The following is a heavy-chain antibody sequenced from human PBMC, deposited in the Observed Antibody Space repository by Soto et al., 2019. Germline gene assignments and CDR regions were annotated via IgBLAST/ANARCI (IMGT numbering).Heavy chain of an antibody. Sequence: WETLSLTFTVSGGSISSSYWSWIRQPAGKGLEWIGRIYASGSTNYNPSLKSRATMSVDTSKNQFSLKLRSVTAADTAVYYCARKGPRLEEGFDYWGHGILVTVSS. CDR2: IYASGST. J-gene: IGHJ4*01. V-gene: IGHV4-4*07. CDR1: GGSISSSY. D-gene: IGHD1-1*01. CDR3: ARKGPRLEEGFDY.